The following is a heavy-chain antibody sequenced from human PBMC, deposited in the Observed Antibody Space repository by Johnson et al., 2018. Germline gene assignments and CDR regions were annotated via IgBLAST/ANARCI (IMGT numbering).Heavy chain of an antibody. CDR3: AKATDRDYDDYEYFQH. J-gene: IGHJ1*01. Sequence: VQLVESGGGLVQPGRSLRLSCAASGFTFDDYAMHWVRQAPGTGLEWVSGISWNSGRIGDADSVKGRFTLSRNNAKNSLYLQMNSLRVEDTGWYYCAKATDRDYDDYEYFQHWGQGTLVTVSS. CDR2: ISWNSGRI. V-gene: IGHV3-9*01. CDR1: GFTFDDYA. D-gene: IGHD4-17*01.